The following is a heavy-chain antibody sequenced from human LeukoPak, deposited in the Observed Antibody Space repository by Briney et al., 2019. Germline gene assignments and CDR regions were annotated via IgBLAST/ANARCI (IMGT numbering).Heavy chain of an antibody. Sequence: SETLSLTYAVYGGSFSGYYWSWIRQPPGKGLEWIGEINHSGSTNYNPSLKSRVTISVDTSKNQFSLKLSSVTAADTAVYYCARRRGYSYGYRTYYYYGMDVWGQGTTVTVSS. CDR3: ARRRGYSYGYRTYYYYGMDV. CDR2: INHSGST. J-gene: IGHJ6*02. D-gene: IGHD5-18*01. V-gene: IGHV4-34*01. CDR1: GGSFSGYY.